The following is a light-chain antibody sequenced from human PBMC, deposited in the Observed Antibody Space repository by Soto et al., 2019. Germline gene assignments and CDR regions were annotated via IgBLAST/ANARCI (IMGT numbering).Light chain of an antibody. CDR1: SSDVGNYNY. CDR3: SSYSSTKTRV. Sequence: QSVLAQPASVSGSPGQSSTISCTGTSSDVGNYNYVSWYQHHPGKAPKVMIYEVRNRPSGVSNRFSGSKSGNTASLTISGLQAEDEADYYCSSYSSTKTRVFGTGTKVTVL. CDR2: EVR. J-gene: IGLJ1*01. V-gene: IGLV2-14*01.